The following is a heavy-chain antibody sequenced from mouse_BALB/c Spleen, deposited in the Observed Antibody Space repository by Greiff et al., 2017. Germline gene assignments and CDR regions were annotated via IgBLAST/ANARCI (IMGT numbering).Heavy chain of an antibody. Sequence: EVKLMESGGGLVKPGGSLKLSCAASGFTFSDYYMYWVRQTPEKRLEWVATISDGGSYTYYPDSVKGRFTISRDNAKNNLYLQMSSLKSEDTAMYYCARDRDYRYDGNAMDYWGQGTSVTVSS. D-gene: IGHD2-14*01. V-gene: IGHV5-4*02. CDR2: ISDGGSYT. J-gene: IGHJ4*01. CDR1: GFTFSDYY. CDR3: ARDRDYRYDGNAMDY.